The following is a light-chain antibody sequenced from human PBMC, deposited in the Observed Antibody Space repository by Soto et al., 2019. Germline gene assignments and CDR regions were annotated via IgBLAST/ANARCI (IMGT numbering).Light chain of an antibody. CDR1: HIISTW. V-gene: IGKV1-5*03. CDR3: QQYNSYPYT. CDR2: KAS. J-gene: IGKJ2*01. Sequence: DIQMTQSPSTLSASVGDRVTITCRASHIISTWLAWYQQKPGKAPKFLIYKASSLESGVTSRFSGSGSWTEFTLTIRSLQPDDFASYSCQQYNSYPYTFGQVTKLEIK.